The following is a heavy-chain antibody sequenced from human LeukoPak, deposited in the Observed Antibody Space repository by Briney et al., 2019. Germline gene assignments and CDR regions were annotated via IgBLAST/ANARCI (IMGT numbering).Heavy chain of an antibody. D-gene: IGHD6-6*01. CDR1: GYTFTGYY. Sequence: ASVKVSCKASGYTFTGYYMHWVGQAPGQGLEWMGWINPNSGGTNYAQKFQGRVTMTRDTSISTAYMELSRLRSDDTAVYYCARENSSSSPDFDYWGQGTLVTVSS. J-gene: IGHJ4*02. CDR3: ARENSSSSPDFDY. V-gene: IGHV1-2*02. CDR2: INPNSGGT.